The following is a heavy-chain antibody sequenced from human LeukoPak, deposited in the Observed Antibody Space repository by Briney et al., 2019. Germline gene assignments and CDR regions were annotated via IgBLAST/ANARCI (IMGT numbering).Heavy chain of an antibody. CDR1: GGSFSGYY. CDR2: INHSGST. V-gene: IGHV4-34*01. J-gene: IGHJ6*04. Sequence: SETLSLTCAVYGGSFSGYYWSWIRQPPGKGLEWIGEINHSGSTNYNPSLKSRVTISVDTSKNQFSLRLSSVTAADTAVYYCARGLRLVRGAHNGMDVWGKGTTVTVSS. D-gene: IGHD3-10*01. CDR3: ARGLRLVRGAHNGMDV.